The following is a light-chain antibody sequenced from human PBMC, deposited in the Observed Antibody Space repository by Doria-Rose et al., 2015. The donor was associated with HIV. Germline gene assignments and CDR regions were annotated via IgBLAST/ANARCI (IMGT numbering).Light chain of an antibody. CDR3: SSYAGSNNLV. CDR1: STDVGGYNY. V-gene: IGLV2-8*01. Sequence: QPALTQPPSASGSPGQSVTNSCTGSSTDVGGYNYVSWYQQHPGKAPQVIIYEVIKRPSGVPDRFSGSKSGNTASLTVSGLQAEDEADYYCSSYAGSNNLVFGGGTKLTVL. J-gene: IGLJ2*01. CDR2: EVI.